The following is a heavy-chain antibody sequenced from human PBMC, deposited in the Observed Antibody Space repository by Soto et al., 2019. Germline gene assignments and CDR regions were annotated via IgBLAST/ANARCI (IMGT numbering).Heavy chain of an antibody. CDR3: AGSIAAALDY. V-gene: IGHV4-31*03. Sequence: QVQLQESGPGLVKPSQTLSLTCTVSGGSISSGGYYWSWIRQHPGKGLEWIGYIHYSRSTYYNPSLKSRVTISVDTSKNQFSLKLTAVTAADTAVYYGAGSIAAALDYWGQGTLVTVSS. D-gene: IGHD6-13*01. CDR2: IHYSRST. CDR1: GGSISSGGYY. J-gene: IGHJ4*02.